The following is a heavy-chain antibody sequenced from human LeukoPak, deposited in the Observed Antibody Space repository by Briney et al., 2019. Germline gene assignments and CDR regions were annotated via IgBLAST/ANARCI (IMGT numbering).Heavy chain of an antibody. CDR2: IRSSGNTI. CDR1: GFTFSSYN. V-gene: IGHV3-48*02. D-gene: IGHD3-10*02. Sequence: GGSLRLSCAASGFTFSSYNMNWVRQAPGKGLEWVSYIRSSGNTIYYADSVKGRFTISRDNAKNSVYLQMNSLRDEDTAVYYCARVHLTYYYVFFDYWGQGTLVTVSS. CDR3: ARVHLTYYYVFFDY. J-gene: IGHJ4*02.